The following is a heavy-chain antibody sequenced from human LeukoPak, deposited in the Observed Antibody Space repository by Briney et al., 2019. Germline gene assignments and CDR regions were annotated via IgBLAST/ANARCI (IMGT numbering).Heavy chain of an antibody. Sequence: GGPLRLSCAPSGLPFSKYGMHWVPPAPGGGVEWVAFIRYDGSNKYYADSVKGRFTISRDNSKNTLYLQMNSLRAEDTAVYYCARDIAARPFDYWGQGTLVTVSS. V-gene: IGHV3-30*02. CDR2: IRYDGSNK. J-gene: IGHJ4*02. CDR3: ARDIAARPFDY. CDR1: GLPFSKYG. D-gene: IGHD6-6*01.